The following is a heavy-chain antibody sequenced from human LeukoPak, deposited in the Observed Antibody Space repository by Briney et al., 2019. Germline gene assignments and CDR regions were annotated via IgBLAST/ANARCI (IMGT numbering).Heavy chain of an antibody. Sequence: SETLTLTCTASGGSISTYYWTWIRQPPGRGLEWIGYIDYSGSSNYNPSLKSRVTISVVTSKNQFSLKLSSVTAADTAVYYCARDDGYCSNTNCSRAFDIWGQGTMVTVSS. V-gene: IGHV4-59*01. J-gene: IGHJ3*02. CDR2: IDYSGSS. D-gene: IGHD2-2*03. CDR3: ARDDGYCSNTNCSRAFDI. CDR1: GGSISTYY.